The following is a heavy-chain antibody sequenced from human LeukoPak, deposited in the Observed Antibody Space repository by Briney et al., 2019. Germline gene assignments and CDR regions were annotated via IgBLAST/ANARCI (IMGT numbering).Heavy chain of an antibody. D-gene: IGHD3-9*01. J-gene: IGHJ4*02. Sequence: GASVKVSCKASGYTFTSYGISWVRQAPGQGLEWMGWISAYNGNTNYAQKLQGRVTMTTDTSTSTAYMELRSLRSDDTAVYYCARDYNAKYDILTAVLVFDYWGQGTLVTVSS. CDR2: ISAYNGNT. V-gene: IGHV1-18*01. CDR1: GYTFTSYG. CDR3: ARDYNAKYDILTAVLVFDY.